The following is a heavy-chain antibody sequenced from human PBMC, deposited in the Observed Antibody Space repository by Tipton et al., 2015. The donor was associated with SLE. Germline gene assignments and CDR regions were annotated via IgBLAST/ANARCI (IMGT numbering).Heavy chain of an antibody. CDR1: GYTFTSYG. Sequence: QLVQSGAEVKKPGASVKVSCKASGYTFTSYGISWIRQSAGKGLEWIGHIYFIGSTNYNPSLKSRATISLDTSKNQFSLQLSSVTAADTAVYYCARDILDFGVVNVRYFDYWGKGILITVSS. CDR3: ARDILDFGVVNVRYFDY. D-gene: IGHD3-3*01. J-gene: IGHJ4*02. V-gene: IGHV4-4*07. CDR2: IYFIGST.